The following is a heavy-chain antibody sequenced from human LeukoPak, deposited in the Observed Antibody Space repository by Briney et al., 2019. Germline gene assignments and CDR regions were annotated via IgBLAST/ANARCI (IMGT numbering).Heavy chain of an antibody. CDR1: GYTFSTYG. J-gene: IGHJ4*02. V-gene: IGHV1-18*01. CDR2: INTARGNT. CDR3: AADPWGGLGPRHDLDY. Sequence: ASVKVSCKASGYTFSTYGITWVRQAPGQGLEWMGWINTARGNTDYAQKLQRRVTMTRDTSVSTVCMELRGLRRQDTAVYYCAADPWGGLGPRHDLDYWGTGALVS. D-gene: IGHD1-26*01.